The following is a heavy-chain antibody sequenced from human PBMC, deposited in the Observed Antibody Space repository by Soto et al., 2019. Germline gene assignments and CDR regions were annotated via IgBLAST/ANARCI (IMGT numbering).Heavy chain of an antibody. J-gene: IGHJ5*02. CDR2: INAGNGNT. Sequence: GASVKVSCKASGYTFTSYAMHWVRQAPGQRLEWMGWINAGNGNTKYSQKFQGRVTITRDTSASTAYMELSSLRSEDTAVYYCARDGPGYCSGGSCYLNWFDPWAREPWSPSPQ. V-gene: IGHV1-3*01. CDR1: GYTFTSYA. CDR3: ARDGPGYCSGGSCYLNWFDP. D-gene: IGHD2-15*01.